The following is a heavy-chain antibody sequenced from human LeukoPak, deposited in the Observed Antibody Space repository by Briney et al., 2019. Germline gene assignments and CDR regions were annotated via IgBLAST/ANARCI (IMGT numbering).Heavy chain of an antibody. Sequence: SETLSLTCAVSGYSISSGYYWGWIRQPPGKGLEWIGNIYHSGSTYYNPSLKSRVTISVDTSKNQFSLKLSSVTAADTAVYYCARGGGITIFGVAMSDAFDIWGQGTMATVSS. CDR2: IYHSGST. CDR3: ARGGGITIFGVAMSDAFDI. CDR1: GYSISSGYY. J-gene: IGHJ3*02. D-gene: IGHD3-3*01. V-gene: IGHV4-38-2*01.